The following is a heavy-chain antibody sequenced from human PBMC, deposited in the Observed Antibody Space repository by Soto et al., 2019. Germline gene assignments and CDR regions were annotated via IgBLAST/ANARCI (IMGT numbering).Heavy chain of an antibody. D-gene: IGHD1-1*01. J-gene: IGHJ4*02. V-gene: IGHV1-46*01. CDR3: ARKDVYNYLH. CDR2: INPSGGST. Sequence: QVQLVQSGAEVTKPGASVKVSCKASGYTFTSYYIHWVRQAPGRGLEWMGMINPSGGSTNYEQKFQGRVTMTRDTSTSTVYMELSSLRSDDTAVYYCARKDVYNYLHWGQGTLVTVSS. CDR1: GYTFTSYY.